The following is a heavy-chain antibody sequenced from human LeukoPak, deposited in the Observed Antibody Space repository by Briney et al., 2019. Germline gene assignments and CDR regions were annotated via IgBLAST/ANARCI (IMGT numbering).Heavy chain of an antibody. D-gene: IGHD3-10*01. J-gene: IGHJ4*02. Sequence: PSGTLSLTCTVSGGSVSSGSYYWSWIRQPPGKGLEWIGYIYYSGSTNYNPSLKSRVTISVDTSKNQFSLKLSSVTAADTAVYYCARMYYYGSGSYYTLIDYWGQGTLVTVSP. CDR3: ARMYYYGSGSYYTLIDY. CDR2: IYYSGST. CDR1: GGSVSSGSYY. V-gene: IGHV4-61*01.